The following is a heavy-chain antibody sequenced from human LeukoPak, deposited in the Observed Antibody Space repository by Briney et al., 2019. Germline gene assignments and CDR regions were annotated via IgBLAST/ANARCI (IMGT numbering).Heavy chain of an antibody. CDR1: GFTFSSYG. D-gene: IGHD3-10*01. J-gene: IGHJ4*02. Sequence: GGSLRLSCAASGFTFSSYGMHWVRQAPGKGLEWVAFIRYGGSNKYYADSVKGRFTISRDNSKNTLYLQMNSLGAEDTAVYYCAKDSITMVRGIAYWGQGTLVTVSS. CDR2: IRYGGSNK. V-gene: IGHV3-30*02. CDR3: AKDSITMVRGIAY.